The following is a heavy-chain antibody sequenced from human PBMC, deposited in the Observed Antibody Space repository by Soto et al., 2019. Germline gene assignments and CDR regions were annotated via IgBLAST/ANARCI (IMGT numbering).Heavy chain of an antibody. CDR3: AKSGGWYSEIPY. CDR1: GYTCTIYG. J-gene: IGHJ4*02. CDR2: ISAYNGNT. V-gene: IGHV1-18*01. Sequence: QVQLLQSGGEVKKPGASVTVSCKASGYTCTIYGITWVRQAPGQGLEWMGGISAYNGNTNYAQKFQGRVTMTTDTSTSTAYMELRSLRSDDTALYYCAKSGGWYSEIPYWGQGTLVTVSS. D-gene: IGHD6-19*01.